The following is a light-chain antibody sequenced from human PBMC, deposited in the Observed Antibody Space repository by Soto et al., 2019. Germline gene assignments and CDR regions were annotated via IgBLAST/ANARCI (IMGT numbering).Light chain of an antibody. V-gene: IGLV2-14*03. Sequence: QSVLTQPASVSGSPGQSITISCTGTSSDVGGYNYVSWYQQHPGKAPKLMISDVTNRPSGVSNRFSGFKSDNTASLTISGLQAEDEAEYYCSSYTSSTTFVFGTGTKVTVL. CDR2: DVT. CDR3: SSYTSSTTFV. CDR1: SSDVGGYNY. J-gene: IGLJ1*01.